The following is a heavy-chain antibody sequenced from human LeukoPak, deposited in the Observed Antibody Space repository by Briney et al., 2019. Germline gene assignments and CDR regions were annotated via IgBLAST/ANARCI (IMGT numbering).Heavy chain of an antibody. CDR2: IYTSGST. V-gene: IGHV4-4*07. J-gene: IGHJ6*03. CDR3: ARGGYSYGYYYYYYMDV. CDR1: GGSISSYH. D-gene: IGHD5-18*01. Sequence: SETLSLTCIVSGGSISSYHWSWIRQPAGKGLEWIGRIYTSGSTNYNPSLKSRLTMSVDTSKNQFSLKLSSVTAADTAAYYCARGGYSYGYYYYYYMDVWGKGTTVTVSS.